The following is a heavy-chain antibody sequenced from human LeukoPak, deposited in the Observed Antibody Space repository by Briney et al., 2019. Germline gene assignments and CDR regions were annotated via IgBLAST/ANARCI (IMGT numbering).Heavy chain of an antibody. J-gene: IGHJ5*02. CDR3: ARSYGSGSYSDH. CDR2: ISSDSVNT. V-gene: IGHV1-18*01. Sequence: ASVKVSCKTSGYIFTNYGINWVRQAPGQGLEWMGWISSDSVNTNNAQKFQGRVTMTTDTSMSTAYMELSSLTSDDTAVYYCARSYGSGSYSDHWGQGTLVTVSS. D-gene: IGHD3-10*01. CDR1: GYIFTNYG.